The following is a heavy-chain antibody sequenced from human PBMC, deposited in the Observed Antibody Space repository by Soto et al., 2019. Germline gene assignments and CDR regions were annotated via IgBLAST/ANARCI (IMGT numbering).Heavy chain of an antibody. CDR1: GFTFSVYD. CDR3: ARNFEFWTSDI. D-gene: IGHD3-3*01. V-gene: IGHV3-48*01. J-gene: IGHJ3*02. CDR2: ISSRATTI. Sequence: GGSLRLSCAASGFTFSVYDMNWVRQAPGKGLEWVSHISSRATTIYYADSVKGRFTISRDNAKNSLFLQMNSLRAEDTAVYFCARNFEFWTSDIWGQGTMVTVS.